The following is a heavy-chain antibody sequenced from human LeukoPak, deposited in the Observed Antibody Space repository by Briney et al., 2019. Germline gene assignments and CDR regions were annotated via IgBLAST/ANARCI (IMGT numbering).Heavy chain of an antibody. Sequence: GGSLRLSCAASRFTFSSYNMNWVRLAPGKGLEWVSSISSSSTYIYYADSVKGRFTISRDNAKKSLYLQMNSLRAEDTAVYYCARDQGGSDPYYFDYWGQGTLVTVSS. CDR2: ISSSSTYI. D-gene: IGHD1-26*01. CDR3: ARDQGGSDPYYFDY. CDR1: RFTFSSYN. J-gene: IGHJ4*02. V-gene: IGHV3-21*01.